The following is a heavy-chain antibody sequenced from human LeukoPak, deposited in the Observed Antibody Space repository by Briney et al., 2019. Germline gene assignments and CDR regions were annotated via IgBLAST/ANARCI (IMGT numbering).Heavy chain of an antibody. V-gene: IGHV3-9*03. CDR1: GFTFDDYA. J-gene: IGHJ4*02. D-gene: IGHD6-19*01. CDR2: ISWNSGSI. CDR3: AKRIAVAGPFDF. Sequence: GGSLRLSCAASGFTFDDYAMHWVRQAPGKGLEWVSGISWNSGSIGYADSVKGRFTISRDNAKNSLYLQMNSLRAEDMALYYFAKRIAVAGPFDFWGQGNLVTVSS.